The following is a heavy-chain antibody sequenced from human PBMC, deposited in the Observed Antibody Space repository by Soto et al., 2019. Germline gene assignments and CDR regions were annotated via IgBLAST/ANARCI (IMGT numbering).Heavy chain of an antibody. J-gene: IGHJ3*02. Sequence: PGGSLGLSCSASGFTFSSYAMHWVRQAPGKGLEYVSAISSNGGSTYYADSVKGRFTISRDNSKNTLYLQMSSLRAEDTAVYYCVTQQQLDAFDIWGQGTMVTVSS. D-gene: IGHD6-13*01. CDR3: VTQQQLDAFDI. V-gene: IGHV3-64D*08. CDR2: ISSNGGST. CDR1: GFTFSSYA.